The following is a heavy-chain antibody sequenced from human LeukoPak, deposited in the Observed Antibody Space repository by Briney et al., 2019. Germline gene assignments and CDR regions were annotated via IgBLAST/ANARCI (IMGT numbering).Heavy chain of an antibody. D-gene: IGHD2-21*02. CDR3: ARDQPLLLFDY. Sequence: SETLSLTCAVYGGSFSGYYWSWIRQPPGKGLEWIGEINHSGSTNYNPSLKSRVTISVDTSKNQFSLKLSPVTAADTAVYYCARDQPLLLFDYWDQGTLVTVSS. CDR1: GGSFSGYY. J-gene: IGHJ4*02. CDR2: INHSGST. V-gene: IGHV4-34*01.